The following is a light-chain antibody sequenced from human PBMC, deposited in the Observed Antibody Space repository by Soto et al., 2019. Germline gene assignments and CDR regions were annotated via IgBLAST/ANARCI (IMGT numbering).Light chain of an antibody. J-gene: IGLJ1*01. CDR2: GNT. V-gene: IGLV1-40*01. Sequence: QSVLTQPPSVSGAPGQRVTISCTGSSSNIGTGYDVHWYRQLPGTAPKLLLYGNTNRPSGVPDRFSASKSGTSASLAITGLQAEYEADYFCQSYDNFSRVFGTGTKVTVL. CDR1: SSNIGTGYD. CDR3: QSYDNFSRV.